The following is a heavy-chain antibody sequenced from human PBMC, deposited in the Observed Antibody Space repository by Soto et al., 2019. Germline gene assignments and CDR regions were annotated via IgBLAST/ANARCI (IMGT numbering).Heavy chain of an antibody. V-gene: IGHV1-18*04. CDR3: ATAMGYCTNGVCLDY. Sequence: ASVKVSCKASGYTFTSYGISWVRQAPGQGLEWMGWISAYNGNTNYAQKLQGRVTMTTDTSTSTAYMELRSLRSGDTAVYYCATAMGYCTNGVCLDYWGQGTLVTVSS. D-gene: IGHD2-8*01. CDR1: GYTFTSYG. CDR2: ISAYNGNT. J-gene: IGHJ4*02.